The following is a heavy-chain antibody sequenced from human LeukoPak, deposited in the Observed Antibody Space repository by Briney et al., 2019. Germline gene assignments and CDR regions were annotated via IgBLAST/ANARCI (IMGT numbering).Heavy chain of an antibody. CDR3: ASTCSDPRCYGEDY. CDR1: GFTFSSYN. CDR2: ISSSNRYI. J-gene: IGHJ4*02. D-gene: IGHD2-2*01. V-gene: IGHV3-21*06. Sequence: GGSLRLSCAASGFTFSSYNMNWVRQAPGKGLEWVSSISSSNRYIYYADSVKGRFTISRDNAKNSLYLQMNSLRAEDTAVYYCASTCSDPRCYGEDYWGQGTLVTVSS.